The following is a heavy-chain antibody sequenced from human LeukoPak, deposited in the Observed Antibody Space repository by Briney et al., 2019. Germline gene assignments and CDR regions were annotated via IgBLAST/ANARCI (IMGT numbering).Heavy chain of an antibody. V-gene: IGHV3-30*03. CDR3: ARSTTLLLWFGELYNYGMDV. J-gene: IGHJ6*02. CDR2: ISYDGSNK. CDR1: GFTFSSYG. Sequence: PGRSLRLSCAASGFTFSSYGMHWVRQAPGKGLEWVAVISYDGSNKYYADSVKGRFTISRDNSKNTLYLQMNSLRAEDTAVYYCARSTTLLLWFGELYNYGMDVWGQGTTVTVSS. D-gene: IGHD3-10*01.